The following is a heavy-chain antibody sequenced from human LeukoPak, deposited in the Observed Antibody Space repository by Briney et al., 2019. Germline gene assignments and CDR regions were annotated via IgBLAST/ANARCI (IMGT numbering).Heavy chain of an antibody. V-gene: IGHV1-2*06. CDR1: GYTFTGYY. J-gene: IGHJ4*02. CDR2: INPNSGDT. CDR3: VRERRFGELLLFDY. Sequence: ASVKVSXKASGYTFTGYYMHWVRQAPGQGLEWMGRINPNSGDTNYAQNFQGRVTMTRDTSISRSNMELSRLRSDDTAVYYCVRERRFGELLLFDYWGLGTLVTVSS. D-gene: IGHD3-10*01.